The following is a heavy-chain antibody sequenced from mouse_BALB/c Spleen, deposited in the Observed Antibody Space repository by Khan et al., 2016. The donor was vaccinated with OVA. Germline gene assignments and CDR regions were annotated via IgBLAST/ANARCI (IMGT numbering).Heavy chain of an antibody. Sequence: VQLKQSGTVLARPGASVKMSCKASGYSFTSYWMHWVKQRPGQGLEWIGAIYPGISDTRYNQKFKGKAKLTAVTSASTAYMELSSLTNEDSAVYYGTRSYDSYYFDYWGQGTTLTVSS. CDR3: TRSYDSYYFDY. CDR2: IYPGISDT. V-gene: IGHV1-5*01. CDR1: GYSFTSYW. J-gene: IGHJ2*01. D-gene: IGHD2-4*01.